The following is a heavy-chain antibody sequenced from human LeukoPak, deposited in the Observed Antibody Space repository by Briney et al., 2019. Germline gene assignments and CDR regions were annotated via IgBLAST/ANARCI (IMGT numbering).Heavy chain of an antibody. CDR1: GFTFSSYA. CDR2: ISSSSSTI. D-gene: IGHD1/OR15-1a*01. Sequence: GGSLRLSCAASGFTFSSYAMNWVRQAPGEGLEWVSYISSSSSTIYYADSVKGRFTISRDNAKNSLYLQMNSLRAEDTAVYYCARDNWNNPSYYYYYMDVWGKGTTVTVSS. CDR3: ARDNWNNPSYYYYYMDV. J-gene: IGHJ6*03. V-gene: IGHV3-48*04.